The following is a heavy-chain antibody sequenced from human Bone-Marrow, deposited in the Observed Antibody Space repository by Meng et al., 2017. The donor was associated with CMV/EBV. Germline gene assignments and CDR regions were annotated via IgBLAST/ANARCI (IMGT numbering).Heavy chain of an antibody. J-gene: IGHJ6*02. CDR1: GYSISSGYY. V-gene: IGHV4-38-2*02. CDR3: ARGCGGSCYYYYGMDV. Sequence: SETLSLTCTVSGYSISSGYYWGWIRQPPGKGLEWIGSIYHSGSTYYNPSLKSRVTISVDTSKNQFSLKLSSVTAADTAVYYCARGCGGSCYYYYGMDVWGQGTTVTVSS. D-gene: IGHD2-15*01. CDR2: IYHSGST.